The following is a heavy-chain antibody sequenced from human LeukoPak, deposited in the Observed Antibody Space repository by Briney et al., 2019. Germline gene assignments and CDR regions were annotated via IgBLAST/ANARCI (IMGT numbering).Heavy chain of an antibody. V-gene: IGHV3-15*01. CDR2: IKSKTDGGTT. Sequence: GGSLRLSCVGSGFTFTTYWMSWVRQAPGKGLEWVGRIKSKTDGGTTDYAAPVKGRFTISRDDSKNTLYLQMNSLKTEDTAVYYCTTIYYGAFDYWGQGTLVTVSS. D-gene: IGHD4-17*01. J-gene: IGHJ4*02. CDR1: GFTFTTYW. CDR3: TTIYYGAFDY.